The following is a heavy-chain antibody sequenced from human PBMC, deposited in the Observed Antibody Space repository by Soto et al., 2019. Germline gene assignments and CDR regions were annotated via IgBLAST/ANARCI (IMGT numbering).Heavy chain of an antibody. CDR2: VYYSGST. V-gene: IGHV4-59*08. CDR3: ASGYSTFDY. D-gene: IGHD3-22*01. Sequence: PSETLSLTCTVSGGSINSYFWSWIRQPPGKGLEWIGYVYYSGSTNYNPSLKSRVTISVDTSKNQFSLKLSSVTAADTAVYYCASGYSTFDYWGQGALVTVSS. CDR1: GGSINSYF. J-gene: IGHJ4*02.